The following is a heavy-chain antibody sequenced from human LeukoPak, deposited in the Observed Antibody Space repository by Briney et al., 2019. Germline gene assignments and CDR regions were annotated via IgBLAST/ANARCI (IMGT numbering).Heavy chain of an antibody. J-gene: IGHJ6*03. D-gene: IGHD1-26*01. CDR1: GFTFSSYG. CDR2: ISYDGSNK. V-gene: IGHV3-30*03. CDR3: ARRAKAYSGSPYYYYYYMDV. Sequence: GGSLRLSCAASGFTFSSYGMHWVRQAPGKGLEWVAVISYDGSNKYYADSVKGRFTISRDNAKNSLYLQMNSLRAEDTAVYYCARRAKAYSGSPYYYYYYMDVWGKGTTVTVSS.